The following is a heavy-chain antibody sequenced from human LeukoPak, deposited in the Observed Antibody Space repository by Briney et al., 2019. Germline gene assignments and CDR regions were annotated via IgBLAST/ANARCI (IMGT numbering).Heavy chain of an antibody. V-gene: IGHV3-30*02. Sequence: GGSLRLSCAASGFTFSSHGMHWVRQAPGKGLEWVAFIRYDGSNKYYADSVKGRFTISRDNSKNTLYLQMNSLRAEDTAVYYCAKDRLSHSSSVNVDYWGQGTLVTVSS. J-gene: IGHJ4*02. CDR3: AKDRLSHSSSVNVDY. D-gene: IGHD6-13*01. CDR2: IRYDGSNK. CDR1: GFTFSSHG.